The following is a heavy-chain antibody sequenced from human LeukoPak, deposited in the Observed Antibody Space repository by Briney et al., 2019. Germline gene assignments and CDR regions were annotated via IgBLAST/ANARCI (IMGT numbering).Heavy chain of an antibody. J-gene: IGHJ4*02. CDR1: GFTFSSYS. Sequence: GGSLGLSCAASGFTFSSYSMNWVRQAPGKGLEWVSSISSSSSYIYYADSVKGRFTISRDNAKNSLYLQMNSLRAEDTAVYYCARGGRGSGWSVLFDYWGQGTLVTVSS. CDR2: ISSSSSYI. D-gene: IGHD6-19*01. V-gene: IGHV3-21*01. CDR3: ARGGRGSGWSVLFDY.